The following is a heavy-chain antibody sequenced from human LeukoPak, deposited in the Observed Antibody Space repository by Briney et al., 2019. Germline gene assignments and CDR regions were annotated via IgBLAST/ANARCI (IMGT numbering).Heavy chain of an antibody. V-gene: IGHV3-7*01. J-gene: IGHJ4*02. Sequence: GGSLRLSCAASGFLFSSYWMGWVRQAPGKGLERVANIKRDGSERYYEDSVKGRFTISRDNAQNSLYLQMNSLREEDTAVYYCARDKEAAVDFWSGYYPLWGQGTLVTVSS. D-gene: IGHD3-3*01. CDR2: IKRDGSER. CDR3: ARDKEAAVDFWSGYYPL. CDR1: GFLFSSYW.